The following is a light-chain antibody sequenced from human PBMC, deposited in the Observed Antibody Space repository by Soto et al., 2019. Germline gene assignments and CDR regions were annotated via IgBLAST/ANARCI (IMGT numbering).Light chain of an antibody. CDR1: QDISTW. Sequence: DIRMTQSPSSVSASVGDRVTITCRTSQDISTWLAWYQQKPGQAPKLLIYAASSLQSGVPSRFSGSGSGTDFTLTISSLQPEGFATYYCQPANSFPLTFGGGTKVDIK. V-gene: IGKV1-12*01. CDR3: QPANSFPLT. J-gene: IGKJ4*01. CDR2: AAS.